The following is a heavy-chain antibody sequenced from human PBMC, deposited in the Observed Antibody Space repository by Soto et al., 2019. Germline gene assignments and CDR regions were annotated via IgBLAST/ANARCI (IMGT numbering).Heavy chain of an antibody. Sequence: SETLSLTCAVYGGSFSGYYWRWIRQPPGKGLEWIGEINHSGSTNYNPSLKSRVTISVDTSKNQFSLKLSSVTAADTAVYYCARGAVVVPAADLNWFDPWGQGTLVTVSS. CDR2: INHSGST. D-gene: IGHD2-2*01. CDR3: ARGAVVVPAADLNWFDP. V-gene: IGHV4-34*01. CDR1: GGSFSGYY. J-gene: IGHJ5*02.